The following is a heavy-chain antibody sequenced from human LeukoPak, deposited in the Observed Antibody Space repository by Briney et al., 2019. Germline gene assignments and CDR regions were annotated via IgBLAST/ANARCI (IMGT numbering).Heavy chain of an antibody. D-gene: IGHD6-13*01. V-gene: IGHV1-2*06. Sequence: ASVKVSCKASGYTFTGYYMHWVRQAPGQGLEWMGRINPNSGGTNYAQKFQGRVTMTRDTSISTAYTERSRLRSDDTAVYYCARDSSSWYDYWGQGTLVTVSS. CDR1: GYTFTGYY. CDR3: ARDSSSWYDY. CDR2: INPNSGGT. J-gene: IGHJ4*02.